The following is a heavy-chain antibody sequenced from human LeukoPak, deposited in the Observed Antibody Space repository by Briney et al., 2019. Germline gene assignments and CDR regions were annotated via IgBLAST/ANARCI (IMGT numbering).Heavy chain of an antibody. J-gene: IGHJ4*02. CDR1: GYTFTSYA. V-gene: IGHV1-3*01. Sequence: ASVKVSCKASGYTFTSYAMHWVRQAPGQRLEWMGWINAGNGNTKYSQKFQGRVTITRDTSASTAYMELSSLRSADTAVYYCARGGLWFGSLGLYFDYWGQGTLVTVSS. D-gene: IGHD3-10*01. CDR3: ARGGLWFGSLGLYFDY. CDR2: INAGNGNT.